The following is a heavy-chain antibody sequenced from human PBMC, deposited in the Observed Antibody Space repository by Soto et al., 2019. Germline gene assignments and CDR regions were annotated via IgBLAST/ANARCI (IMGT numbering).Heavy chain of an antibody. CDR2: INPNSGGT. J-gene: IGHJ5*02. V-gene: IGHV1-2*04. CDR3: AREIRRYSSGFDP. D-gene: IGHD6-25*01. CDR1: GYTFTGYY. Sequence: ASVKVSCKASGYTFTGYYMHWVRQAPGQGLEWMGWINPNSGGTNYAQKFQGWVTMTRDTSISTAYMELSRLRSDDTAVYYCAREIRRYSSGFDPWGQGTLVTSPQ.